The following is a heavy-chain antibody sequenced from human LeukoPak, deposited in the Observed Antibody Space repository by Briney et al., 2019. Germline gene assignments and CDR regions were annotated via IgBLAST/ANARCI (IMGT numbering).Heavy chain of an antibody. CDR3: ARDLGTRDGYNPPNLFDN. CDR1: GGTFSSYA. CDR2: IIPIFGTA. D-gene: IGHD5-24*01. Sequence: SVKVSCKASGGTFSSYAISWVRQAPGQGLEWMGEIIPIFGTANYAQKFQGRVTITADESTSTAYMELSSLRSEDTAVYYCARDLGTRDGYNPPNLFDNWGQGTLVTVSS. J-gene: IGHJ4*02. V-gene: IGHV1-69*13.